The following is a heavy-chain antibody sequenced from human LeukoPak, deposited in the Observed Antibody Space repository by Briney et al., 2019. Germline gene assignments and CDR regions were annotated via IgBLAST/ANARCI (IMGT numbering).Heavy chain of an antibody. CDR2: IYSSGST. Sequence: SETLSLTCTVSGGSISSYYWSWIRQPAGKGLEWIGRIYSSGSTNYNPSLKSRVTISVDTSKNQFSLNLSSVTAADTAVYFCARAPHFFDISGSRYYFDYWGQGTLVTVSS. CDR3: ARAPHFFDISGSRYYFDY. CDR1: GGSISSYY. V-gene: IGHV4-4*07. D-gene: IGHD3-22*01. J-gene: IGHJ4*02.